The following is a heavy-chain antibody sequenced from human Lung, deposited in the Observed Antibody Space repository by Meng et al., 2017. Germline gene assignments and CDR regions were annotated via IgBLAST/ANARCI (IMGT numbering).Heavy chain of an antibody. D-gene: IGHD6-19*01. CDR3: ASGLDLFDY. CDR2: ISYDGSNK. J-gene: IGHJ4*02. Sequence: QLRWVGPGLGVVQPARSLRFSCAASGFTFSSYAMHWFRQAPGKGLKWVAVISYDGSNKYYADSVKGLLTISRDNSKTTLLLQMNSLRAEDTAVYYCASGLDLFDYWGQGTLVTVSS. V-gene: IGHV3-30*01. CDR1: GFTFSSYA.